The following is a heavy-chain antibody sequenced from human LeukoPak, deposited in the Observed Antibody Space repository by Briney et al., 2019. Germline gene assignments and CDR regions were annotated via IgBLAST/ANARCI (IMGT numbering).Heavy chain of an antibody. CDR3: ARDSSGVFDY. V-gene: IGHV1-46*01. Sequence: ASVKVSCKASGYTFTNYYIHWVRQAPGQGLECMGIINPSGGSTSYAQKFQGRVTMTRDMSTSTVYMELSSLRSEGTAVYYCARDSSGVFDYWGQGTLVTVSS. J-gene: IGHJ4*02. CDR2: INPSGGST. D-gene: IGHD2-15*01. CDR1: GYTFTNYY.